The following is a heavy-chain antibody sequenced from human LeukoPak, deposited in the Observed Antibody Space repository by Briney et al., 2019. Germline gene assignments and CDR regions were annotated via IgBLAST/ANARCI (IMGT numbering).Heavy chain of an antibody. V-gene: IGHV1-46*01. Sequence: ASVKVSCKASGYTFTGYYMHWVRQAPGQGLEWMGIINPSGGSTSYAQKFQGRVTMTRDTSTSTVYMELSSLRSEDTAVYYCARSYLDMAPQGWGQGTLVTVSS. CDR2: INPSGGST. J-gene: IGHJ4*02. CDR1: GYTFTGYY. CDR3: ARSYLDMAPQG. D-gene: IGHD2-2*03.